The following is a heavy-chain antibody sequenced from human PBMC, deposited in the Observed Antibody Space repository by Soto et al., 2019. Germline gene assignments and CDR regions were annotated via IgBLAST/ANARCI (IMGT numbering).Heavy chain of an antibody. V-gene: IGHV3-15*01. CDR2: IKSKTDGGTT. J-gene: IGHJ4*02. CDR1: GFTFSNAW. Sequence: VQPVASGGGLVKPGGSLRLSCAASGFTFSNAWMSWVRQAPGKRLEWVGRIKSKTDGGTTDYAAPVKGRFTISRDDYKHTLYLQMNSLKTEDTAVYYCTTTSRGYSYGNYYWGQGTLVTVSS. D-gene: IGHD5-18*01. CDR3: TTTSRGYSYGNYY.